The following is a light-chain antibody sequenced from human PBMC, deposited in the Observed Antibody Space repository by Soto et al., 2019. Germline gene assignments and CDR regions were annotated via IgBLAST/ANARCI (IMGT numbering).Light chain of an antibody. Sequence: DIPMTQSPSSLSASVGDRVTITCRASQRISTSLHWYQQKPGKALKVLIYAASSLQTGAPSRFRGSGCGTDFTLTISSLQPEYFATYYCQQNYNSCSWTVCLGTKVEMK. CDR1: QRISTS. CDR2: AAS. J-gene: IGKJ1*01. V-gene: IGKV1-39*01. CDR3: QQNYNSCSWT.